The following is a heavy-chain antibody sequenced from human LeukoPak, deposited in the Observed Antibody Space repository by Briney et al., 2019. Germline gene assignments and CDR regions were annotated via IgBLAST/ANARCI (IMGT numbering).Heavy chain of an antibody. CDR2: MNPNSGNT. CDR1: GYTFTSYD. J-gene: IGHJ3*02. V-gene: IGHV1-8*03. CDR3: VRDNPSCGRAFDI. Sequence: ASVKVSCKASGYTFTSYDINWVRQATGQGLEWMGWMNPNSGNTGYAQKFQGRVTITRNTSISTAYMELSSLRSEDTAVYYCVRDNPSCGRAFDIWGQGTMVTVSS. D-gene: IGHD1-14*01.